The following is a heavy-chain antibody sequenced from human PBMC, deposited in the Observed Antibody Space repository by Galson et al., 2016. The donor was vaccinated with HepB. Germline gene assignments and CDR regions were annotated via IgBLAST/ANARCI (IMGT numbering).Heavy chain of an antibody. CDR1: GDSISNYY. CDR2: VYYSGST. D-gene: IGHD3-9*01. CDR3: ARGPDIFPSWATLDP. V-gene: IGHV4-59*01. J-gene: IGHJ5*02. Sequence: ETLSLTCTVSGDSISNYYWSWIRQPPGGGLEWIGYVYYSGSTNYNPSLNSRVTISIDISKSQFSLHLSSVTTADTAVYYCARGPDIFPSWATLDPWGQGTLVTVSS.